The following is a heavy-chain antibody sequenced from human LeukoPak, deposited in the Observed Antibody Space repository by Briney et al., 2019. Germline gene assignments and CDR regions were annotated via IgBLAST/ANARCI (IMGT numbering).Heavy chain of an antibody. Sequence: SETLSLTCAVYGGSFSGYYWSWIRQPPGKGLERIGEINHSGSTNYNPSLKSRVTISVDTSKNQFSLKLSSVTAADTAVYYCARVQLRYRPFDPWGQGTLVTVSS. V-gene: IGHV4-34*01. CDR2: INHSGST. D-gene: IGHD3-9*01. J-gene: IGHJ5*02. CDR3: ARVQLRYRPFDP. CDR1: GGSFSGYY.